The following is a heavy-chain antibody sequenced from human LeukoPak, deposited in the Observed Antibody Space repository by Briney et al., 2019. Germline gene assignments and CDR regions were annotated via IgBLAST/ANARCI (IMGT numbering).Heavy chain of an antibody. J-gene: IGHJ4*02. V-gene: IGHV4-4*02. CDR3: ARDDRWRSTGY. CDR1: GGSISSSNW. Sequence: SETLSLTCAVSGGSISSSNWWRWVRQPPGKGLEWIGEIYHSGSNNYHPSLKSRVTISVDKSKNQFSLKLSSVTAADTAVYDCARDDRWRSTGYWGQGTLVTVSS. CDR2: IYHSGSN. D-gene: IGHD4-11*01.